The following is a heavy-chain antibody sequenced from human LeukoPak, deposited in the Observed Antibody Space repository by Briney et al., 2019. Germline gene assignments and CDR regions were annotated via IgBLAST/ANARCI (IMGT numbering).Heavy chain of an antibody. CDR1: GGPLTGYY. V-gene: IGHV4-59*01. J-gene: IGHJ4*02. Sequence: KPSETLSLTCTVSGGPLTGYYWSWVRQPPGKGLGGIGYIYYSGSTNYNPSLRSRVTMSVDKSRDQFSLKVNSVTAMDTAVYYCARYDGDDNNFDYWGQGTLVTVSS. CDR3: ARYDGDDNNFDY. D-gene: IGHD4-17*01. CDR2: IYYSGST.